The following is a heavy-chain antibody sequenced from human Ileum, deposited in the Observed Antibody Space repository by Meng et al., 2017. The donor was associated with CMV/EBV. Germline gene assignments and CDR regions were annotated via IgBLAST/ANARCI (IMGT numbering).Heavy chain of an antibody. CDR2: VNPDGTTT. CDR1: GFPLRPFG. V-gene: IGHV3-74*01. CDR3: VRSGGTLDY. J-gene: IGHJ4*02. Sequence: LSSAPSGFPLRPFGMPWVRQAPGGGLVWLSHVNPDGTTTTYADSVKGRFTISRDNAKNTLYLQMNSLRAEDTAVYYCVRSGGTLDYWGQGTLVTVSS. D-gene: IGHD2-8*02.